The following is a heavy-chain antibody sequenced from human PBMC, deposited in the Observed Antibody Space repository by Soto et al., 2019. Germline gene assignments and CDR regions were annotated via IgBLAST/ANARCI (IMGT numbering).Heavy chain of an antibody. Sequence: SETLSLTCAVSGYSISSGYYWGCIRQPPGKGLEWIGCIYHSGSTYDNPSLKSRVTISVDTSKNQFSLKLSSVTAADTAVYYFANLLERRRVDPRGQGTLFTVSS. D-gene: IGHD1-1*01. CDR2: IYHSGST. J-gene: IGHJ5*02. CDR3: ANLLERRRVDP. CDR1: GYSISSGYY. V-gene: IGHV4-38-2*01.